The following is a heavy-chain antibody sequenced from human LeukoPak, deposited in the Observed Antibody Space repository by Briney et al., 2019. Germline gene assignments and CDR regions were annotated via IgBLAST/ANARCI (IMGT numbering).Heavy chain of an antibody. D-gene: IGHD3-22*01. CDR1: GGSISSYY. Sequence: SETLSLTCTVSGGSISSYYWSWIRQPPGKGLEWTGYIYYSGSTNYNPSLKSRVTISVDTSKNQFSLKLSSVTAADTAVYYCASISGYYYFDYWGQGTLVTVSS. CDR2: IYYSGST. V-gene: IGHV4-59*08. CDR3: ASISGYYYFDY. J-gene: IGHJ4*02.